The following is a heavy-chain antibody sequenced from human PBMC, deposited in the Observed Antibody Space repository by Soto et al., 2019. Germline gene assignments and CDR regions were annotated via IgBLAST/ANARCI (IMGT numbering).Heavy chain of an antibody. CDR1: GFTFSSYA. CDR2: ISGSGGST. J-gene: IGHJ6*03. Sequence: EVQLLESGGGLVQPGGSLRLSCAASGFTFSSYAMSWVRQAPGKGLEWVSAISGSGGSTYYADSVKGRFTISRDNSKNTLYLQRNSLTATDTAVYYCATADYGSGSYYNAYYYYMDVWGRGTTVTVS. D-gene: IGHD3-10*01. CDR3: ATADYGSGSYYNAYYYYMDV. V-gene: IGHV3-23*01.